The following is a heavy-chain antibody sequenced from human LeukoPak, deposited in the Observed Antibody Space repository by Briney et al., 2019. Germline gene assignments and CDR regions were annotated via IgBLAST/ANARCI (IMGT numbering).Heavy chain of an antibody. D-gene: IGHD2-15*01. V-gene: IGHV3-30*03. Sequence: PGGSLRLSCAASGFTFNNYGMHWVRQAPGKGLEWVAVISYDGSNKYYADSVKGRFTISRDNSKNTLYLQMNSLRAEDTAVYYCARDRAIVVVVAATDGMDVWGKGTTVTVSS. CDR3: ARDRAIVVVVAATDGMDV. CDR2: ISYDGSNK. J-gene: IGHJ6*04. CDR1: GFTFNNYG.